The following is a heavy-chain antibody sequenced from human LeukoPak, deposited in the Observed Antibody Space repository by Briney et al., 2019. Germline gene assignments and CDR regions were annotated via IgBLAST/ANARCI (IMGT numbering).Heavy chain of an antibody. CDR2: LYSNGNT. J-gene: IGHJ4*02. CDR3: ARDGWGSLEFDY. V-gene: IGHV3-66*03. D-gene: IGHD3-10*01. Sequence: PGGSLRLSCKASGFSVSDNYMSWVRQAPGKGLEWLSVLYSNGNTYCIDSVKGRFSISRDNSKNTLYLQVNSLRPEDTAVYYCARDGWGSLEFDYRGQGTLVTVSS. CDR1: GFSVSDNY.